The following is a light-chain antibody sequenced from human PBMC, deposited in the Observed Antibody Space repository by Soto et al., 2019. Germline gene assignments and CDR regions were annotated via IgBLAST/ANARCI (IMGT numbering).Light chain of an antibody. J-gene: IGKJ3*01. CDR1: PSVSSSY. CDR2: GAS. V-gene: IGKV3-20*01. Sequence: EIVLTQSPGTLSLSPGERATLSCRASPSVSSSYLAWYQQKPGQAPRLLIYGASSRATGITDRFSGSGSGTDFTLTISRLEPEDFAVYYCQQYGSSPGFTFGPGTKVDIK. CDR3: QQYGSSPGFT.